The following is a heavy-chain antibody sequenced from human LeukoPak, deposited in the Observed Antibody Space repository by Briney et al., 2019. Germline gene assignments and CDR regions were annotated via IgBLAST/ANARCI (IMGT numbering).Heavy chain of an antibody. CDR3: ARDGLRSCTSSSCYPGEDAFDI. J-gene: IGHJ3*02. CDR1: GYTFTSYD. D-gene: IGHD2-2*01. CDR2: MNPNSGNT. Sequence: GASVKVSCKASGYTFTSYDINWVRQATGQGLEWMGWMNPNSGNTGYAQKFQGRVTMTRDTSTSTVYMELSSLRSEDTAVYYCARDGLRSCTSSSCYPGEDAFDIWGQGTMVTVSS. V-gene: IGHV1-8*01.